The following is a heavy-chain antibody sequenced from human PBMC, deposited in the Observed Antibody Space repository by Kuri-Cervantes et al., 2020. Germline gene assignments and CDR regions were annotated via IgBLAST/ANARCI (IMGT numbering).Heavy chain of an antibody. CDR3: ADYNLYYYGMDV. CDR2: ISYSGST. V-gene: IGHV4-59*04. CDR1: GGSISSYY. J-gene: IGHJ6*02. D-gene: IGHD1-1*01. Sequence: SETLSLTCTVSGGSISSYYWSWIRQPPGKGLEWIENISYSGSTYYNPSLKSRVTISVDTSKNQFSLKLSSVTAADTAVYYCADYNLYYYGMDVWGQGTTVTVSS.